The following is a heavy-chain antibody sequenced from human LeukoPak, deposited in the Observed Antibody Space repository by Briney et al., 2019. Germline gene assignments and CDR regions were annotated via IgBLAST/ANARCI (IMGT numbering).Heavy chain of an antibody. V-gene: IGHV3-23*01. J-gene: IGHJ4*02. CDR2: ISGSGGST. D-gene: IGHD3-10*01. CDR3: AKTPLATMVRGAEFDY. CDR1: GFTFSSYA. Sequence: GGSLRLSCAASGFTFSSYAMSWVRQAPGKGLEWVSAISGSGGSTYYADSVKGRFAISRDNSKNTLYLQMNSLRAEDTAVYYCAKTPLATMVRGAEFDYWGQGTLVTVSS.